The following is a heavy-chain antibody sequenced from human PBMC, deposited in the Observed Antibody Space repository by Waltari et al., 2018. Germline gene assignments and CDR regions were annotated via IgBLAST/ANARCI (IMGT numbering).Heavy chain of an antibody. Sequence: EVQLVESGGGLVQPGGSLRLSCAASGFTFSSYGMHWGRQAPGKGLGWVSRINSDGRIITYADSAKGRFTISRDNAKNTLHLQMNSLRADDTAVYYCVRGMGDGYWGRGSLVTVDS. V-gene: IGHV3-74*01. D-gene: IGHD1-26*01. CDR3: VRGMGDGY. CDR1: GFTFSSYG. J-gene: IGHJ4*02. CDR2: INSDGRII.